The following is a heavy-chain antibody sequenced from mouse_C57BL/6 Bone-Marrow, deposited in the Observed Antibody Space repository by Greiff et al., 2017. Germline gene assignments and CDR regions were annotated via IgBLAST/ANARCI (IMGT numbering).Heavy chain of an antibody. V-gene: IGHV1-76*01. Sequence: QVQLQPSGAELVRPGASVKLSCKASGYTFTDYYINWVKQRPGQGLEWIARIYPGSGNTYYNEKFKGKATLTAETSSSTAYMQLSSLTSADSAVYLCASEGDAMDYWGQGTSVTVSS. CDR3: ASEGDAMDY. CDR2: IYPGSGNT. CDR1: GYTFTDYY. J-gene: IGHJ4*01.